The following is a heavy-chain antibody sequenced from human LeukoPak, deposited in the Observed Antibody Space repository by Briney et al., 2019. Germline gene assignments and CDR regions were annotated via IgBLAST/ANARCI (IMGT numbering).Heavy chain of an antibody. CDR2: ITSSGST. Sequence: PGASLRLTCAASGFTFNNYAMNWVRQAPGKGLERVSVITSSGSTYYADSVKGRFTISRDNSKNTLYLQMNSLRAEDTAIYYCAKDLYGDYDFDCWGRGTLVTVSS. CDR1: GFTFNNYA. J-gene: IGHJ4*02. D-gene: IGHD4-17*01. V-gene: IGHV3-23*01. CDR3: AKDLYGDYDFDC.